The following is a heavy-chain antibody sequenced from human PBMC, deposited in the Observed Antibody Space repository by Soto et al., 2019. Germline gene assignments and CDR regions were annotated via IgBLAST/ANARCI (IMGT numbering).Heavy chain of an antibody. J-gene: IGHJ4*02. V-gene: IGHV1-3*01. D-gene: IGHD6-19*01. Sequence: ASVKVSCKASGYTFTNYAIHWVRQAPGQRLEWMGWINAGNGNTKYSQKFQRRVTITRDTSASTAYMELSSLRSEDTAIYYCARVQYASGSEVFDYWGQGTLVTVSS. CDR3: ARVQYASGSEVFDY. CDR2: INAGNGNT. CDR1: GYTFTNYA.